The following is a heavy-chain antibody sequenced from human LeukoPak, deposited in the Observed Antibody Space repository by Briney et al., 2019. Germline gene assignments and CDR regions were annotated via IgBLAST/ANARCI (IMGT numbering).Heavy chain of an antibody. D-gene: IGHD2-2*01. CDR1: GGTFSSYA. V-gene: IGHV1-69*13. J-gene: IGHJ4*02. CDR2: IIPIFGTA. CDR3: AAAGYCSSTSCYGGDRSDY. Sequence: ASVKVSCKASGGTFSSYAISWVRQAPGQGLEWMGGIIPIFGTANYAQKFQGRVTITADESTSTAYMELSSLRSEDTAVYYCAAAGYCSSTSCYGGDRSDYWGQGTLVTVSS.